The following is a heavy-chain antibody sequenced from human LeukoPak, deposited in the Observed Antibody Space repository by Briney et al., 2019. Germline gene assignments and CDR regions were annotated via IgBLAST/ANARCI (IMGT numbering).Heavy chain of an antibody. Sequence: GESLKISCKGSGYSFTIYWIGWVRQMPGKGLEWMGIIYPGDSKIRYSPSFQGQVTISADKSISTAYLQWTSLKASDTAMYYCARRTGELRPIDHWGQGTLVTVSS. CDR3: ARRTGELRPIDH. CDR1: GYSFTIYW. J-gene: IGHJ4*02. CDR2: IYPGDSKI. D-gene: IGHD7-27*01. V-gene: IGHV5-51*01.